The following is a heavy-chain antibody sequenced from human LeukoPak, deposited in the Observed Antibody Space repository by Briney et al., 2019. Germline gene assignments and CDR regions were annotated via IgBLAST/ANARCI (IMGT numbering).Heavy chain of an antibody. CDR3: ARVSRAVAEKDAFDI. CDR1: GYTFTGYY. V-gene: IGHV1-2*02. Sequence: ALVKVSCKASGYTFTGYYMHWVRQAPGQGLEWMGWINPNSGGTNYAQKFQGRVTMTRDMSTSTVYMELSSLRSEDTAVYYCARVSRAVAEKDAFDIWGQGTMVTVSS. CDR2: INPNSGGT. J-gene: IGHJ3*02. D-gene: IGHD6-19*01.